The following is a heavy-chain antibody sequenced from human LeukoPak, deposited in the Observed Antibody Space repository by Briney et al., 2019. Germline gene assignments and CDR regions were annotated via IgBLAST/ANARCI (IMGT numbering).Heavy chain of an antibody. Sequence: PSETLSLTCAVYGGSFSGYYWSWIRQPPGKELEWIGEINHSGRTNYNPSLKSRVTISVDTSNNQFSLKLSSVTAADTAVYYCARAYHSSWYLNWFDPWGQGTLVTVSS. CDR1: GGSFSGYY. CDR2: INHSGRT. D-gene: IGHD6-13*01. J-gene: IGHJ5*02. V-gene: IGHV4-34*01. CDR3: ARAYHSSWYLNWFDP.